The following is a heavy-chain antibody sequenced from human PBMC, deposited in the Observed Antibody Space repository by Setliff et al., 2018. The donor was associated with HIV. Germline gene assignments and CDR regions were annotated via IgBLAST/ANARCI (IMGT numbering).Heavy chain of an antibody. Sequence: GGSLRLSCAASGLTFSSHGMHWVRQAPGKGLEWVAFISYDGSNKYYADSVKGRFTISRDNSKNTLYLQMNSLRAEDTAVYYCAREAPGFLTGYFDFWGQGTLVTVSS. CDR2: ISYDGSNK. V-gene: IGHV3-30*19. CDR3: AREAPGFLTGYFDF. CDR1: GLTFSSHG. J-gene: IGHJ4*02. D-gene: IGHD3-9*01.